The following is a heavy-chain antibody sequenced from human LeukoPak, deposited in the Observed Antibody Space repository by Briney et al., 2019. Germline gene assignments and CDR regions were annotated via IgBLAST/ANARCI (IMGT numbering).Heavy chain of an antibody. V-gene: IGHV4-4*07. J-gene: IGHJ5*02. CDR2: IYITGSN. CDR1: GGSITSYY. CDR3: ARDSGTTGEVKFDP. Sequence: PSETLSLTCTVAGGSITSYYWSWLRPSAGRGLEWVGRIYITGSNNYNPSLKSRVTMSLDTSKKQFSLKLSSVTAADTAVYYCARDSGTTGEVKFDPWGQGTLVTVSS. D-gene: IGHD3-10*01.